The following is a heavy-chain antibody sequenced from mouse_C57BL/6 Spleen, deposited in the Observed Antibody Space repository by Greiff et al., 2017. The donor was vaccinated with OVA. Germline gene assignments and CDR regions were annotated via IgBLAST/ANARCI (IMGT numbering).Heavy chain of an antibody. Sequence: QVQLQQSGAELAKPGASVKLSCKASGYTFTSYWMHWVNQRPGQGLEWIGYINPSSGYTKYNQKFKDTATLPADKSSSTAYMQLSSLTDEDSAGYYCARLGEDGSSYFDVWGTGTTVTVSS. J-gene: IGHJ1*03. CDR2: INPSSGYT. D-gene: IGHD1-1*01. CDR1: GYTFTSYW. V-gene: IGHV1-7*01. CDR3: ARLGEDGSSYFDV.